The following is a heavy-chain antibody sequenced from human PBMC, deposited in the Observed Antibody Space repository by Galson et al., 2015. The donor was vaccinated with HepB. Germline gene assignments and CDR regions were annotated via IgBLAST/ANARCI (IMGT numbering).Heavy chain of an antibody. J-gene: IGHJ4*02. Sequence: SVTVSCKASGATFSSYAISWVRQAPGQGLEWMGGIIPVFGTANYAQKFQDRVTITADESTSTAYMELSSLRSEDTAVYYCAREGLRYFDWGQGTLVTVSS. CDR1: GATFSSYA. CDR3: AREGLRYFD. V-gene: IGHV1-69*13. D-gene: IGHD3-9*01. CDR2: IIPVFGTA.